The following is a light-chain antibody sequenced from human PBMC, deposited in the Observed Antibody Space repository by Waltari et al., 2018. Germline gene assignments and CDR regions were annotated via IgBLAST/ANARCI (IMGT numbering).Light chain of an antibody. CDR3: SSYAGSSNLI. J-gene: IGLJ2*01. CDR1: SSAIGSSKY. CDR2: EVN. V-gene: IGLV2-8*01. Sequence: QSALTQPPSASGSPGPSVPISCPGTSSAIGSSKYVSWYQQHPPKAPKLMIYEVNKRPSGVPDRFSGSKSGNTASLTVSGLQADDEADYYCSSYAGSSNLIFGGGTKLTVL.